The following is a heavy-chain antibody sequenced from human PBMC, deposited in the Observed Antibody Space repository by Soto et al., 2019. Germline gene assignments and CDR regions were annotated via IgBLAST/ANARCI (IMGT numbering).Heavy chain of an antibody. CDR3: AVVVPAAMPSRFDY. D-gene: IGHD2-2*01. CDR1: GGSISSGGYY. J-gene: IGHJ4*02. V-gene: IGHV4-31*03. CDR2: IYYSGST. Sequence: SETLSLTCTVSGGSISSGGYYWSWIRQHPGKGLEWIGYIYYSGSTYYNPSLKSRVTISVDTSKNQFSLKLSSVTAADTAVYYCAVVVPAAMPSRFDYWGQGTLVTVSS.